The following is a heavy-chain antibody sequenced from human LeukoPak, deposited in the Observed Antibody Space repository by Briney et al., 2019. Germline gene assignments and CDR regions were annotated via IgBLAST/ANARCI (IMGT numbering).Heavy chain of an antibody. J-gene: IGHJ4*02. Sequence: SDTLSLTCTVSGGSISSYYWSWIRQPPGKGLEWIGRIYTSGSTNYNPSLKSRVTISVDTSKQQFSLKLNSVTAADSAVYYCARVDRLAAAGVDDWGQGTLVTVSS. CDR1: GGSISSYY. V-gene: IGHV4-4*07. CDR2: IYTSGST. CDR3: ARVDRLAAAGVDD. D-gene: IGHD6-13*01.